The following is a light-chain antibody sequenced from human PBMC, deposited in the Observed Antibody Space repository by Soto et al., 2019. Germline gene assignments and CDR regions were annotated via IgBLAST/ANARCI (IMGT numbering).Light chain of an antibody. J-gene: IGKJ2*01. CDR2: GTS. CDR1: QSVPSAY. CDR3: QQYATSPYT. Sequence: ENVLTQSPDTLSLSPGERATLSCWASQSVPSAYLARYQQRPGQSPRLLIYGTSSRATGIPDRFSGRGSGTDFTLTISRLEPEDFAVYLCQQYATSPYTFGQGTKLEIK. V-gene: IGKV3-20*01.